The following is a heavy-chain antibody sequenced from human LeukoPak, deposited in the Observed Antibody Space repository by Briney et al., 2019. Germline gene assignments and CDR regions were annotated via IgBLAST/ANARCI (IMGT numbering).Heavy chain of an antibody. J-gene: IGHJ4*02. CDR1: GFTFSSYW. CDR3: AKGEFGWYPRGLFDY. V-gene: IGHV3-7*03. Sequence: GGSLRLSCAASGFTFSSYWMSWVRQAPGKGLEWVANIKQDGSEQYYVDSVKGRFTISRDNSKNTLCLQMNSLRAEDTAVYYCAKGEFGWYPRGLFDYWGQGTLVTVSS. D-gene: IGHD6-19*01. CDR2: IKQDGSEQ.